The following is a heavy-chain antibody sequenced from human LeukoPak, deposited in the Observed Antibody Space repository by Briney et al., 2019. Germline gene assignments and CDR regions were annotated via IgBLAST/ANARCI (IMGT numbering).Heavy chain of an antibody. CDR2: IYHSGST. Sequence: SETLSLTCAVSGGSISSGGYSWSWIRQPPGKGLEWIGYIYHSGSTYYNPSLKSRVTISVDRSKNRFSLKLSSVTAADTAVYYCASGLWGSGFDSWGQGTLVTVSS. D-gene: IGHD7-27*01. CDR1: GGSISSGGYS. V-gene: IGHV4-30-2*01. J-gene: IGHJ4*02. CDR3: ASGLWGSGFDS.